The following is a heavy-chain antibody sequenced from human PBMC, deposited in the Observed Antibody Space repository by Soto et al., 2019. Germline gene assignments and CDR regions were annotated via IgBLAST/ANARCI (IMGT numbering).Heavy chain of an antibody. J-gene: IGHJ6*02. CDR3: ARGRMLNYYYYGMDV. CDR1: GGSISSYY. D-gene: IGHD2-8*01. Sequence: PSETLSLTCTVSGGSISSYYWSWIRQPAGKGLEWIGRIYTSGSTNYNPSLKSRVTMSVDTSKNRFSLKLSSVTAADTAVYYCARGRMLNYYYYGMDVWGQGTTVTVSS. V-gene: IGHV4-4*07. CDR2: IYTSGST.